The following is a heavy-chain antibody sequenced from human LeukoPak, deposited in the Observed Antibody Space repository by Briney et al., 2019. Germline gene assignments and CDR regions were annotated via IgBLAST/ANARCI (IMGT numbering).Heavy chain of an antibody. V-gene: IGHV4-34*01. CDR3: ARGGGDGYNFVSYDY. D-gene: IGHD5-24*01. CDR1: GGSFSGYY. Sequence: PSETLSLTCAVYGGSFSGYYWSWIRQPPGKGLEWIGEINHSGSTNYNPSLKGRVTISVDTSKNQFSLKLSSVTAADTAVYYCARGGGDGYNFVSYDYWGQGTLVTVSS. CDR2: INHSGST. J-gene: IGHJ4*02.